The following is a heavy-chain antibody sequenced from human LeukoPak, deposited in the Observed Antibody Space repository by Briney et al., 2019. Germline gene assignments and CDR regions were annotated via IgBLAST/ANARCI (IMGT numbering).Heavy chain of an antibody. Sequence: SETLSLTCTVSGGSISSSNWWSWVRQPPGKGLEWIGEIYHSGSTNYNPSLKSRVTISVDKSKSQFSLKLSSVTAADTAVYYCARDLRGDYSYYYYGMDVWGQGTTVTVSS. CDR1: GGSISSSNW. J-gene: IGHJ6*02. CDR2: IYHSGST. V-gene: IGHV4-4*02. D-gene: IGHD4-11*01. CDR3: ARDLRGDYSYYYYGMDV.